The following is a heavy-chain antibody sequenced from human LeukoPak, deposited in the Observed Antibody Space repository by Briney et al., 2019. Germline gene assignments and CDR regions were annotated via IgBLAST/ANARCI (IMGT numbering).Heavy chain of an antibody. J-gene: IGHJ4*02. Sequence: GGSLRLSCAASGFTFSSYAVSWVRQAPGKGLEWVSSISGSGGSTYSADSVKGRFTISRDNSKNTLYLQMNSLRAEDTALYYCAKDRSRTNDICHGDFDYWGQGTLVTVSS. CDR2: ISGSGGST. V-gene: IGHV3-23*01. CDR1: GFTFSSYA. CDR3: AKDRSRTNDICHGDFDY. D-gene: IGHD2-8*01.